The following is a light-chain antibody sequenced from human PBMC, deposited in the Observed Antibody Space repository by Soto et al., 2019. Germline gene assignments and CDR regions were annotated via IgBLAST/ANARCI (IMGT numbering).Light chain of an antibody. V-gene: IGLV2-14*01. CDR3: SSYTTSNPWV. J-gene: IGLJ3*02. CDR2: EVS. CDR1: SSDVGGYNY. Sequence: QSALTQPASVSGSPGQSFTISCTGTSSDVGGYNYVSWYQQHPGKAPKLMIYEVSNRPSGVSNRFSGSKSANTASLTSSGLQAEDESDYYCSSYTTSNPWVFGGGTKLTVL.